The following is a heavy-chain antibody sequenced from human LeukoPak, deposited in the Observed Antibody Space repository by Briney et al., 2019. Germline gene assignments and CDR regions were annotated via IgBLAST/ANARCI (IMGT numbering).Heavy chain of an antibody. Sequence: SETLSLTCAVSGGSISGYYWSWIRQPPGEGLEWIWYIYYSGSTNYNPSLKSRITISVDTSKNQFSLKLSSVTAADTAVYYCARLRGNYFPDYWGQGTLVTVSS. CDR1: GGSISGYY. CDR2: IYYSGST. D-gene: IGHD4-11*01. CDR3: ARLRGNYFPDY. V-gene: IGHV4-59*01. J-gene: IGHJ4*02.